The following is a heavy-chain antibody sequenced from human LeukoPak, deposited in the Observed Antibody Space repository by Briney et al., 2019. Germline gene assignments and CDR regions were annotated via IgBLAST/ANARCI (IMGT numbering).Heavy chain of an antibody. CDR2: IWYDGSNK. J-gene: IGHJ4*02. V-gene: IGHV3-33*01. CDR3: ARDRAARYFGY. D-gene: IGHD3-9*01. Sequence: GGSLRLSCAASGFTFSSHGMHRVRQAPGKGLEWVAVIWYDGSNKYYADSVKGRFTISRDNSKNTLYLQMNSLRAEDTAVYYCARDRAARYFGYWGQGTLVTVSS. CDR1: GFTFSSHG.